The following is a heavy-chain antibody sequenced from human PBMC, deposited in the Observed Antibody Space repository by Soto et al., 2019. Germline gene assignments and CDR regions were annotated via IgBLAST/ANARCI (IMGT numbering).Heavy chain of an antibody. D-gene: IGHD1-7*01. CDR2: INPNSGGT. V-gene: IGHV1-2*04. CDR1: GYTFTGYY. Sequence: GASVKVSCKASGYTFTGYYMHWVRQAPGQGLEWMGWINPNSGGTNYAQKFQGWVTMTRDTSISTAYMELSRLRSDDTAVYYCARESRNWNYDYYYYYGMDVWGQGTTVTVSS. CDR3: ARESRNWNYDYYYYYGMDV. J-gene: IGHJ6*02.